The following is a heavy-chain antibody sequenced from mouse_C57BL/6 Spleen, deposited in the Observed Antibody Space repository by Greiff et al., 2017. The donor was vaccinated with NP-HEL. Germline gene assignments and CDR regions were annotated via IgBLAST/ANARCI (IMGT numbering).Heavy chain of an antibody. V-gene: IGHV1-5*01. J-gene: IGHJ2*01. CDR1: GYTFTSYW. CDR3: TREEDDGYLYYFDY. D-gene: IGHD2-3*01. CDR2: IYPGNSDT. Sequence: EVQLQQSGTVLARPGASVKMSCKTSGYTFTSYWMHWVKQRPGQGLEWIGAIYPGNSDTSYNQKFKGKAKLTAVTSASTAYMELSSLTNEDSAVYYCTREEDDGYLYYFDYWGQGTTLTVSS.